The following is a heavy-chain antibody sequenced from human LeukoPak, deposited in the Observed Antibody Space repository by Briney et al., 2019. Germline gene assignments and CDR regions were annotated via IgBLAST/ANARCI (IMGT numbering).Heavy chain of an antibody. D-gene: IGHD6-13*01. Sequence: ASVKVSCKASGYTFTGYYMHWVRQAPGQGLEWMGWINPNSGGTNYAQKFQGWVTMTRDTSISTAYMELSRLRSDDTAVYYCARELEYSSSWQSRYYYYGMDVWGQGTTVTVSS. CDR2: INPNSGGT. V-gene: IGHV1-2*04. CDR3: ARELEYSSSWQSRYYYYGMDV. CDR1: GYTFTGYY. J-gene: IGHJ6*02.